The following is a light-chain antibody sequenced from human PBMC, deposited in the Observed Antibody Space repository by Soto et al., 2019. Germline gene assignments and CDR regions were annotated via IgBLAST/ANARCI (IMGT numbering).Light chain of an antibody. Sequence: QSVLTQPPSVSGAPGQRVTISCTGSSSHIGAGYDVHWYQQLPGTAPKLLIYGNSNRPSGVPDRFSGSKSGTSASLAITGLQAEDEADYYCQSYDSSLSLYVFGTGTKLTVL. CDR1: SSHIGAGYD. J-gene: IGLJ1*01. CDR3: QSYDSSLSLYV. V-gene: IGLV1-40*01. CDR2: GNS.